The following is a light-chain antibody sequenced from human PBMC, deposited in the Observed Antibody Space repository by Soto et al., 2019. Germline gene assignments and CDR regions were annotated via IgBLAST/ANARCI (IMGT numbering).Light chain of an antibody. J-gene: IGLJ1*01. CDR2: YVD. Sequence: QSVLTQPASVSGSPGQSITISCTGTSRDVGAYDYVSWYLQYPDKAPQLLIYYVDHRPSGVSSRFSGSKSGNTASLTISGLQAEDEGDYYCCSYAGSYTWVFGSGTKVTVL. CDR3: CSYAGSYTWV. CDR1: SRDVGAYDY. V-gene: IGLV2-14*03.